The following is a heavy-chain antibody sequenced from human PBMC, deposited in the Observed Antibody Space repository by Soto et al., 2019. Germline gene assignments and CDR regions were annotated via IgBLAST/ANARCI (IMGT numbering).Heavy chain of an antibody. Sequence: QVQLVQSGAEVKKPGASVKVSCMASGYMFSTYDMNWVRQAPGQGLEWMGWLNPNSGNTGYAQKFQGRVTMTRNTSINTAYMELSSLGSDDTAVYYCARDHRYNWNDEGWFDPWGQGTLVTVSS. J-gene: IGHJ5*02. V-gene: IGHV1-8*01. CDR2: LNPNSGNT. CDR1: GYMFSTYD. CDR3: ARDHRYNWNDEGWFDP. D-gene: IGHD1-20*01.